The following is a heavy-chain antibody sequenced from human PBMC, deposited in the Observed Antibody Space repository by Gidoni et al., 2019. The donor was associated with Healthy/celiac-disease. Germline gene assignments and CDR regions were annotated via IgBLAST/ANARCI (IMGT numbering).Heavy chain of an antibody. CDR1: GFTFSSYG. V-gene: IGHV3-33*01. CDR2: IWYDGSNK. J-gene: IGHJ5*02. CDR3: ARVAEPYNWFDP. Sequence: QVQLVESGGGVVQPGRSLSLSCAASGFTFSSYGMHWVRQAPGKGLEWVAVIWYDGSNKYYADSVKGRFTISRDNSKNTLYLQMNSLRAEDTAVYYCARVAEPYNWFDPWGQGTLVTVSS.